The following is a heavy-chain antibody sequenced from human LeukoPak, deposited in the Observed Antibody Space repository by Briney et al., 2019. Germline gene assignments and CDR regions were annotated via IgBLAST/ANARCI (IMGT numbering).Heavy chain of an antibody. CDR1: GFTFNNAW. V-gene: IGHV3-15*01. CDR3: TTFSYDFWSGSEGGYFDH. CDR2: IKHKADGGTT. J-gene: IGHJ4*02. D-gene: IGHD3-3*01. Sequence: PGGSLRLSCVASGFTFNNAWMSWVRQAPGKGLEWVGRIKHKADGGTTDYGAPVKGRFTISRDDSKNTLYLQMNNLMNEDTAVYYCTTFSYDFWSGSEGGYFDHWGQGTLVAVSS.